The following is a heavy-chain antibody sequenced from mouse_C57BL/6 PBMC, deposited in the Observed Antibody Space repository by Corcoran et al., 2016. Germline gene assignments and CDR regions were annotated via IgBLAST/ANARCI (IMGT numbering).Heavy chain of an antibody. V-gene: IGHV9-3*01. Sequence: QIQLVQSGPELKKPGETVKISCKASGYTFTAYGMSWVKQAPGKGLKWMGWINTYSGVPTYADDFKGRFAFSLETSASTAYLQINNLKNEDTATYFCARSNDAMDYWGQGTSVTVSS. CDR1: GYTFTAYG. CDR3: ARSNDAMDY. D-gene: IGHD2-5*01. CDR2: INTYSGVP. J-gene: IGHJ4*01.